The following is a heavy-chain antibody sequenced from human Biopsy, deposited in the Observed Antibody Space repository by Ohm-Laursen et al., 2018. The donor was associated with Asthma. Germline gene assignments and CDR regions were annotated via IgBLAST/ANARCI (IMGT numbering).Heavy chain of an antibody. CDR2: VFWSGST. V-gene: IGHV4-30-4*02. Sequence: SDTLSLTCRVSGGYTGSSDHHWAWIRQAPGKGLEWIGFVFWSGSTHYSRSLERRVSISIDTATNEFSMKLWSVTPADTAVYFCARVVSYGDIYFGIDVWGQGTTVTVS. D-gene: IGHD4-17*01. CDR1: GGYTGSSDHH. J-gene: IGHJ6*02. CDR3: ARVVSYGDIYFGIDV.